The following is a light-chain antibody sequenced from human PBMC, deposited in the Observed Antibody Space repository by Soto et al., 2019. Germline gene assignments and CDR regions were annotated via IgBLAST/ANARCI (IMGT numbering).Light chain of an antibody. CDR3: QQYNNWPPWT. Sequence: EIVMTQSPATLSVSPGERATLSCRASQSVSSNLAWYQQKPGQAPRLLIYGASTMATGIPARFSGSGSGTEFTLTISSLQSEDFVVYYCQQYNNWPPWTFGQGTKVEIK. CDR1: QSVSSN. J-gene: IGKJ1*01. CDR2: GAS. V-gene: IGKV3-15*01.